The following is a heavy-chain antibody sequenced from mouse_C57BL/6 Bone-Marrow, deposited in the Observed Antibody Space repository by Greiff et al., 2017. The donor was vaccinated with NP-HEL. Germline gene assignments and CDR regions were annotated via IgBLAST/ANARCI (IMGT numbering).Heavy chain of an antibody. CDR3: ATSYPAWFAY. CDR2: IWSGGST. J-gene: IGHJ3*01. Sequence: QVQLQQSGPGLVQPSQSLSITCTVSGFSLTSYGVHWVRQPPGKGLEWLGVIWSGGSTDYNAAFISRLSISKDNSKSQVFFKMNSLHADDTAIYYCATSYPAWFAYWGQGTLVTVSA. V-gene: IGHV2-4*01. D-gene: IGHD6-1*01. CDR1: GFSLTSYG.